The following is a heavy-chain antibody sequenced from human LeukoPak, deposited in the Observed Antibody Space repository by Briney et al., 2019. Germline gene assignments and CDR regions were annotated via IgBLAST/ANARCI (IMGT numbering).Heavy chain of an antibody. D-gene: IGHD1-26*01. CDR3: ARGLRGIVGASTPFDY. CDR2: TYYRSKWYN. V-gene: IGHV6-1*01. J-gene: IGHJ4*02. CDR1: GDSVSSNSAA. Sequence: SQTLSLTCAISGDSVSSNSAAWNWIRQSPSRGLEWLGRTYYRSKWYNDYAVSVKSRITINPDTSKNQFSLQLNSVTPEDTAVYSCARGLRGIVGASTPFDYWGQGTLVTVSS.